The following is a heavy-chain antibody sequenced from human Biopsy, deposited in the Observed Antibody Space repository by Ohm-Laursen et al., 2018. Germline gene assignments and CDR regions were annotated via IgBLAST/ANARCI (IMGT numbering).Heavy chain of an antibody. D-gene: IGHD4-11*01. J-gene: IGHJ6*02. Sequence: TLSLTCTVSGDSISSNYWSWIRQPPGKGLEWIGYLYNTGGTNYNPSLKSRVTISVDTSKNQVSLTLRSVTAADTAVYYCARDSGILNYGNFKYYHYYGMDVWGQGTKVTVSS. V-gene: IGHV4-59*01. CDR2: LYNTGGT. CDR1: GDSISSNY. CDR3: ARDSGILNYGNFKYYHYYGMDV.